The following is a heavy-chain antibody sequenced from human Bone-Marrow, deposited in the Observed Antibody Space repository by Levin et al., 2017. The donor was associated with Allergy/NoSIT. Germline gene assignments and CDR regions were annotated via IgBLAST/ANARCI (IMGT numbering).Heavy chain of an antibody. V-gene: IGHV3-49*04. CDR3: TRVHQLLSKYYTFSYMDV. CDR2: VRSESYGGTT. D-gene: IGHD2-2*01. J-gene: IGHJ6*03. CDR1: GFNLSPYA. Sequence: GGSLRLSCIASGFNLSPYAVGWVRQTPGKGLEWVGFVRSESYGGTTEYAASVKGRFTVSRDDSKSIAYLQMNSLKPEDTALYHCTRVHQLLSKYYTFSYMDVWGNGTAVIVSS.